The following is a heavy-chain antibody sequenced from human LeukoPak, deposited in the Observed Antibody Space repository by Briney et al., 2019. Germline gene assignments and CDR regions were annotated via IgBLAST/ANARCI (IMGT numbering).Heavy chain of an antibody. CDR2: IYPGDYTT. CDR1: RYSLSTYW. J-gene: IGHJ5*02. D-gene: IGHD4/OR15-4a*01. Sequence: GESLKISCKGFRYSLSTYWIGWVRQMPGRGLEWMGIIYPGDYTTQYTSSFQGQVTISVDKSTGTAYLQWSSLKASDAAMYYYASRDYGSTWSDPWGQGTLVTVSS. CDR3: ASRDYGSTWSDP. V-gene: IGHV5-51*01.